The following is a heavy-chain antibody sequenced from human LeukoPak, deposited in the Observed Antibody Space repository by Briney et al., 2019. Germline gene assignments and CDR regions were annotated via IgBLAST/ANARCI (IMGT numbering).Heavy chain of an antibody. CDR2: ISGSGGST. CDR3: ARDRGYSTFDY. Sequence: GGSLRLSCAASGFTFSSYAMSWVRQAPGKGLEWVSGISGSGGSTYYADSVKGRFTISRDNARNSLYLQMNGLRADDTAVYYCARDRGYSTFDYWGQGTLVTVSS. V-gene: IGHV3-23*01. J-gene: IGHJ4*02. CDR1: GFTFSSYA. D-gene: IGHD3-22*01.